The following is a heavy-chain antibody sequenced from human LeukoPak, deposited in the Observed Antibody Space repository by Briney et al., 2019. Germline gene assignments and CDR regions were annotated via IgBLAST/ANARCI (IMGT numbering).Heavy chain of an antibody. D-gene: IGHD2-15*01. Sequence: GASVKVSCKASGYTFTSYYMHWVRQAPGQGLEWMGIINPSGGSTSYAQKFQGRVTMTRDMSTSTVYMELSSLRSEDTAVYYCARVGSAYCSSSSCYGMGYYFDYWGQGTLVTVSS. CDR2: INPSGGST. J-gene: IGHJ4*02. V-gene: IGHV1-46*01. CDR3: ARVGSAYCSSSSCYGMGYYFDY. CDR1: GYTFTSYY.